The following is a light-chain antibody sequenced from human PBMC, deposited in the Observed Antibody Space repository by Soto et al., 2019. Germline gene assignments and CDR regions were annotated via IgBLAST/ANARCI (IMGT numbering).Light chain of an antibody. J-gene: IGLJ2*01. CDR2: EDY. CDR3: GTWDTRLKIV. V-gene: IGLV1-51*02. CDR1: TSNIGSNY. Sequence: QSVLTQPPSVSAAPGQRVTISCSGTTSNIGSNYVSWYQQVPGTAPKLLIYEDYRRPSGIPDRFSGSKSGASATPDITGLQTGDEAHYFCGTWDTRLKIVFGGGTKLTVL.